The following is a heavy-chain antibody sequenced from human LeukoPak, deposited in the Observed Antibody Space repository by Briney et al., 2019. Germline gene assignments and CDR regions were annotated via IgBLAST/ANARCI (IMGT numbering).Heavy chain of an antibody. CDR3: AKDSAYCGGDCYPEYFQH. V-gene: IGHV3-23*01. D-gene: IGHD2-21*02. CDR1: GFTFSSYS. CDR2: ISGSGGST. J-gene: IGHJ1*01. Sequence: GGSLRLSCAASGFTFSSYSMNWVRQAPGKGLEWVSAISGSGGSTYYADSVKGRFTISRDNSKNTLYLQMNSLRAEDTAVYYCAKDSAYCGGDCYPEYFQHWGQGTLVTVSS.